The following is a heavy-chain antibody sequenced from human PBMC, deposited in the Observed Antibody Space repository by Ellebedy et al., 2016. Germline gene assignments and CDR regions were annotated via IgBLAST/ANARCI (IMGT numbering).Heavy chain of an antibody. V-gene: IGHV3-30*04. CDR3: ALGHYSDGSYLGY. Sequence: GESLKISXAASGFTFSSYAMHWVRQAPGKGLEWVAVISNDGRNKYYGDSVRDRFTVSRDNSKNTLFLQMNSLRTEDTAVYYCALGHYSDGSYLGYWGQGTLVTVSS. J-gene: IGHJ4*02. CDR2: ISNDGRNK. CDR1: GFTFSSYA. D-gene: IGHD3-16*02.